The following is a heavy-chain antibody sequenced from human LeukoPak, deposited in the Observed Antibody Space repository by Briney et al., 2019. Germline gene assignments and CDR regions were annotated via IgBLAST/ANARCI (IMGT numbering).Heavy chain of an antibody. Sequence: PGGSLRLSCAASGFTFSSYWMHWVRQAPGKGLVWVSRINSDGSSTSYADPVKGRFTISRDNAKNTLYLQMNSLRAEDTAVYYCAREGNYYDSSGYSDSFDYWGQGTLVTVSS. V-gene: IGHV3-74*01. CDR2: INSDGSST. D-gene: IGHD3-22*01. CDR3: AREGNYYDSSGYSDSFDY. CDR1: GFTFSSYW. J-gene: IGHJ4*02.